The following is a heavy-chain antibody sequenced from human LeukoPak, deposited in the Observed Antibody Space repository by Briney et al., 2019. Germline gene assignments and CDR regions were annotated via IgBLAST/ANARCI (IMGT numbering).Heavy chain of an antibody. D-gene: IGHD3-10*01. CDR3: ARAGLGSYGFGESYYYYYYMDV. J-gene: IGHJ6*03. V-gene: IGHV6-1*01. CDR2: TYYRSKWYN. Sequence: SQTLSLTFAISGDSVSSNSAAWNWIRQSPSRGLEWLGRTYYRSKWYNDYAVSVKSRITINPDTSKNQFSLQLNSVTPEDTAVYYCARAGLGSYGFGESYYYYYYMDVWGKGTTVTISS. CDR1: GDSVSSNSAA.